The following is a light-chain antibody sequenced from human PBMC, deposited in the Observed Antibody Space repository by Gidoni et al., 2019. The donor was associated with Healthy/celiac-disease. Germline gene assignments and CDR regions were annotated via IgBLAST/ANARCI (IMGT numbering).Light chain of an antibody. CDR1: QSISSY. CDR2: AAS. J-gene: IGKJ4*01. CDR3: QQSYSTPPLT. V-gene: IGKV1-39*01. Sequence: DIQMTHSPSSLSASVGDRVHITCRASQSISSYLYWYQQKPGKAPKLLLYAASTLQSGVPSRFSGSGSGTDFTLTISSLQPEDFATYYCQQSYSTPPLTFGGGTKVEIK.